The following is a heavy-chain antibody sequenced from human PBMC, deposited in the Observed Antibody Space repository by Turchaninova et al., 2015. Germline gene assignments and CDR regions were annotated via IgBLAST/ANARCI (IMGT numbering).Heavy chain of an antibody. D-gene: IGHD2-21*01. Sequence: GSLRLSCAASGFTFSSYWMHWVRQAPGKGPVWVSRINSDGSNTGYADSVKGRFTVSRDNAKNTLYLQMNSLRAEDTAVYYCERDFDVVGNWVQGTLGTVSS. CDR1: GFTFSSYW. CDR2: INSDGSNT. V-gene: IGHV3-74*01. J-gene: IGHJ4*02. CDR3: ERDFDVVGN.